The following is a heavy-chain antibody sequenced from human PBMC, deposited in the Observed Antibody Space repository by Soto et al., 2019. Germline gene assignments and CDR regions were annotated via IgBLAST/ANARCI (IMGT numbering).Heavy chain of an antibody. CDR2: INAGNGNT. V-gene: IGHV1-3*05. J-gene: IGHJ4*02. CDR3: ERGRGYYLRDY. D-gene: IGHD6-25*01. CDR1: GYTFTNYA. Sequence: QVQLVQSGAEEKKPGASVKVSCKASGYTFTNYAMDWVRQAPGQRLEWMGWINAGNGNTKYSQKFQGRVTITRDTSESTAYMALISLRSVDSAVYSCERGRGYYLRDYWGQGALVTVSS.